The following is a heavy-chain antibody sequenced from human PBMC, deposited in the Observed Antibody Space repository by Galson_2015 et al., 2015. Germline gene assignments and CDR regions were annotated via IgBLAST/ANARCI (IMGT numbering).Heavy chain of an antibody. CDR2: ISWNSGSI. CDR3: AKDDSSAWSSAGS. D-gene: IGHD6-19*01. J-gene: IGHJ5*02. V-gene: IGHV3-9*01. Sequence: SLRLSCAASGFTFEDYVMHWVRQAPGKGLEWVSSISWNSGSIGYADSVKGRFTISRDNAKHSLYLQMNSLRPEDTALYFCAKDDSSAWSSAGSWGRGTLVTVSS. CDR1: GFTFEDYV.